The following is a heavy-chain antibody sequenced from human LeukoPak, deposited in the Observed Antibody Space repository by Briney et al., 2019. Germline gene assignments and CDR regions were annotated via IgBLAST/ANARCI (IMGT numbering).Heavy chain of an antibody. D-gene: IGHD6-19*01. Sequence: SETLSLTCAVYGGSFSGYYWSWIRQPPGKGLEWIGYIYYSGSTNYNPSLKSRVTISVDTSKNQFSLKLSSVTAADTAVYYCARGGLYSSGWHFDYWGQGTLVTVSS. J-gene: IGHJ4*02. CDR1: GGSFSGYY. CDR2: IYYSGST. CDR3: ARGGLYSSGWHFDY. V-gene: IGHV4-59*01.